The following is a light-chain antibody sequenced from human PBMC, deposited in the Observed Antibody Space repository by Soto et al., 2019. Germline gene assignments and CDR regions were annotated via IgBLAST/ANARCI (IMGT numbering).Light chain of an antibody. CDR2: DAS. CDR3: QQRSNSWT. V-gene: IGKV3-11*01. Sequence: IVLTQSPATLSLSPGERATLSCRASQSVSSYLAWYQQQPGQAPRLLIYDASNRATGIPARFSGSGSGTDFTLTISSLEPEDFAVYYCQQRSNSWTFGQGTKVEIK. J-gene: IGKJ1*01. CDR1: QSVSSY.